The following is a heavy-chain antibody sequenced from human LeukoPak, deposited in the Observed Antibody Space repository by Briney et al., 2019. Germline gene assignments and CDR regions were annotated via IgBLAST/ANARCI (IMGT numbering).Heavy chain of an antibody. J-gene: IGHJ4*02. CDR2: IRYDGSNK. CDR1: GFTLSSYG. Sequence: GGSLRLSCAASGFTLSSYGMHWVRQAPGKGLEWVAFIRYDGSNKYYADSVKGRFTISRDNSKNTLYLQMNSLRAEDTAVYYCAKSPGDDFWSGYSDYWGQGTLVTVSS. V-gene: IGHV3-30*02. D-gene: IGHD3-3*01. CDR3: AKSPGDDFWSGYSDY.